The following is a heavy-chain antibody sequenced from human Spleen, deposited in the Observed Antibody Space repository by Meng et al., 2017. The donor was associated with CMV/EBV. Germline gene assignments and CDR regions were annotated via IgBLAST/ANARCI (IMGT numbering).Heavy chain of an antibody. CDR2: ISSGSSTE. V-gene: IGHV3-48*04. CDR3: AKPEHYGLDV. J-gene: IGHJ6*02. D-gene: IGHD1-14*01. CDR1: GFTFRTYS. Sequence: GESLKISCVASGFTFRTYSMNWVRQAPGKGLEWVSYISSGSSTEYYADSVRGRFTISRDNAKNSLYLQMNSLRAEDTAVYYCAKPEHYGLDVWGQGTTVTVSS.